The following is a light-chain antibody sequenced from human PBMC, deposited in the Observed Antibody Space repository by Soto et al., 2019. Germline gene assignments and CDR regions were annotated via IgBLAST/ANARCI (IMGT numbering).Light chain of an antibody. J-gene: IGKJ1*01. CDR1: QRVSSAY. Sequence: EIVLTQSPGTLSVSPGERATLSCRASQRVSSAYLAWYQQKPGQAPRLLIYGASNRATGIPDRFSGSEAGTDFILTISRLEPEDSAVYFCQHYGSSQWTFGQWTFGQGTKVEI. CDR2: GAS. V-gene: IGKV3-20*01. CDR3: QHYGSSQWTFGQWT.